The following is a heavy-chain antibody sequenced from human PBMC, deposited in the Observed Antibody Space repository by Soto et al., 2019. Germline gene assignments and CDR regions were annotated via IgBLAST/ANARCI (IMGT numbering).Heavy chain of an antibody. V-gene: IGHV3-53*01. CDR3: ATWHLREPAYDI. J-gene: IGHJ3*02. Sequence: DVQLVESGGGLIQPGGSLRLSCVASGLTDSGKNYMAWDRQAPGKGPEWVSGVYDLDGTYYADSVRGRFTTSIDSSRTTVYLQMRDLRPEDTALYFCATWHLREPAYDIWGKGTMVTVSS. D-gene: IGHD5-12*01. CDR2: VYDLDGT. CDR1: GLTDSGKNY.